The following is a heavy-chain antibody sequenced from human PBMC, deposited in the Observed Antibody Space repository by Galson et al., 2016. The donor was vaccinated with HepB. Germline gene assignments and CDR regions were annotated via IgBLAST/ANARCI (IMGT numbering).Heavy chain of an antibody. J-gene: IGHJ6*02. CDR1: GFTFNSYG. V-gene: IGHV3-33*01. D-gene: IGHD3-16*02. CDR2: IWYDASNT. CDR3: ARDPYDDYVLGTYRPGFHYVMDV. Sequence: SLRLSCAASGFTFNSYGMHWVRQAPGKGLEWVAVIWYDASNTYYADSVKGRFTVSRDNSKNTLYLQLNSLRADDPAVYYCARDPYDDYVLGTYRPGFHYVMDVWGQGTTVTVSS.